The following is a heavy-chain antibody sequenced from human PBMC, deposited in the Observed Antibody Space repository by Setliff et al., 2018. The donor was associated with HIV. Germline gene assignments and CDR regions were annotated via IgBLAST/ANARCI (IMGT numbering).Heavy chain of an antibody. J-gene: IGHJ4*02. Sequence: ETLSLTCAVSGGSFSDYYWSWIRQPPGKGLEWIGEINHSGSTNYNPSLKSRVTISVDTSNNQFSLELRSMTAADTAVYYCARENGDCSGGACYFMLDSWGQGTRVTVSS. CDR3: ARENGDCSGGACYFMLDS. V-gene: IGHV4-34*01. D-gene: IGHD2-15*01. CDR1: GGSFSDYY. CDR2: INHSGST.